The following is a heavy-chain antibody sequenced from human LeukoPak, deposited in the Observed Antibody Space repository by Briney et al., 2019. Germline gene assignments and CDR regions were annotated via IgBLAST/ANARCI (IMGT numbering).Heavy chain of an antibody. CDR1: GYSISSGYY. V-gene: IGHV4-38-2*02. CDR2: IYHNENT. CDR3: ARQFGYYDNRGDPSAFDI. J-gene: IGHJ3*02. D-gene: IGHD3-22*01. Sequence: SETLSLTCTVSGYSISSGYYWGWIRQPPGKGQEWIGTIYHNENTYYNPSLRSRVTISADTSKNQFSLRLNSVTAADTAVYYCARQFGYYDNRGDPSAFDIWGQGTKVTVSS.